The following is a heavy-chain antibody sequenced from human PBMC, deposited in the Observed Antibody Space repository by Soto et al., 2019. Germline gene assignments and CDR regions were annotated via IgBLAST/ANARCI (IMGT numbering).Heavy chain of an antibody. CDR3: ARDRTYFGSGAVGMDV. J-gene: IGHJ6*02. D-gene: IGHD3-10*01. Sequence: GGSLRLSCAASGFSFSSYGMYWVRQAPGKGLEWLANIRYDGSKEYYADFVKGRFTISRDNSKNTLYLQMNSLRAEDTAVYYCARDRTYFGSGAVGMDVWGQGTTVTVS. CDR1: GFSFSSYG. V-gene: IGHV3-33*07. CDR2: IRYDGSKE.